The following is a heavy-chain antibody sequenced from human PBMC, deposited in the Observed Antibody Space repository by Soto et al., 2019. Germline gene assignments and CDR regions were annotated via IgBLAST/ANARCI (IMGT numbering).Heavy chain of an antibody. J-gene: IGHJ4*02. V-gene: IGHV4-59*01. CDR2: IYYSGSI. Sequence: SETLSLTCAVPGGSISSYYWSWIRQPPGKGLEWIGYIYYSGSINYNPSLKSRVTISVDTSKKQFSLKLSSVTAADTAVYYCARVSFDYYYDSSGYYLQTWGQGALVTVS. D-gene: IGHD3-22*01. CDR3: ARVSFDYYYDSSGYYLQT. CDR1: GGSISSYY.